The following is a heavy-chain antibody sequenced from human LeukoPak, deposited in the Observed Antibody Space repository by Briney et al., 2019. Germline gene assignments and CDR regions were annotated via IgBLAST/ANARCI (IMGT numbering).Heavy chain of an antibody. CDR2: ISGSGGST. D-gene: IGHD3-22*01. J-gene: IGHJ3*02. CDR1: GFTFSSYG. CDR3: AKPRHYYDSSGYYYADDAFDI. V-gene: IGHV3-23*01. Sequence: GGTLRLSCAASGFTFSSYGMSWVRQAPGKGLEWVSAISGSGGSTYYADSVKGRFTISRDNSKNTLYLQMSSLRAEDTAVYYCAKPRHYYDSSGYYYADDAFDIWGQGTMVTVSS.